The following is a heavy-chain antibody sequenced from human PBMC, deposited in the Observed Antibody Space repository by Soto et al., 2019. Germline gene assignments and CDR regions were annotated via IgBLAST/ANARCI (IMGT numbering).Heavy chain of an antibody. J-gene: IGHJ4*02. V-gene: IGHV4-59*08. CDR2: ISYTGST. D-gene: IGHD3-3*01. CDR1: SATIRRDY. CDR3: ARGSYNYTTSGDFDY. Sequence: PSETLSLTRSVSSATIRRDYRNWIPPPPRKRLEWIGYISYTGSTNYNPSLRSRVTMSLDTSKNQFSLNLISVTAADTAVYFCARGSYNYTTSGDFDYWGQENLVTVSS.